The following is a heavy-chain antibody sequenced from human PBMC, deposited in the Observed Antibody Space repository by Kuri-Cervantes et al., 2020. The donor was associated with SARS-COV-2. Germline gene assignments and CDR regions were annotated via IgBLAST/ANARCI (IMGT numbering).Heavy chain of an antibody. V-gene: IGHV4-39*01. J-gene: IGHJ4*02. CDR3: ARPRYSSGWYWGFDY. CDR1: GDSIRGSSYS. CDR2: IYYTGIT. Sequence: SETLSLTCSVSGDSIRGSSYSWAWIRQPPGKGLEWIGSIYYTGITYYSPSLKSRVTISVDTSKNQFSLRLTSVTAADTAVYYCARPRYSSGWYWGFDYWGQGTLVTVSS. D-gene: IGHD6-19*01.